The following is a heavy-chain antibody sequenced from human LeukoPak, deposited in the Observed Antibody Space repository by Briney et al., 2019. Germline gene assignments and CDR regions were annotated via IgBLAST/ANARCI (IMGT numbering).Heavy chain of an antibody. J-gene: IGHJ4*02. D-gene: IGHD3-9*01. Sequence: ASVKVSCKASGYTFTSYGISWVRQAPGQGLEWMGWISAYNGNTNYAQKFQGRVTMTTDTSTSTAYMELRSLRSDDTAVYYCARDRYFDCSACVFDYWGQGTLSPSPQ. CDR1: GYTFTSYG. V-gene: IGHV1-18*04. CDR3: ARDRYFDCSACVFDY. CDR2: ISAYNGNT.